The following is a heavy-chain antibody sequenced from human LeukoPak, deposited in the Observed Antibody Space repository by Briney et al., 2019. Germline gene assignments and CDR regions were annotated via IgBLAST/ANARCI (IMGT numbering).Heavy chain of an antibody. CDR3: ARERDFYGSGTYRDFDY. CDR2: IYHSGTT. D-gene: IGHD3-10*01. J-gene: IGHJ4*02. CDR1: GYSISRGYF. V-gene: IGHV4-38-2*02. Sequence: SETLSLTCAVSGYSISRGYFWGWIRQPPGKGLEWIGSIYHSGTTYYNPSLKSRVTISVDTSRNQFSLKLTSVTAADTAVYYCARERDFYGSGTYRDFDYWGQGTLVTVSS.